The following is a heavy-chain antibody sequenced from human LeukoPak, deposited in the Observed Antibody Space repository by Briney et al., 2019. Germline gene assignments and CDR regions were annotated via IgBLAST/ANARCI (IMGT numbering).Heavy chain of an antibody. Sequence: GGSLRLSCAASGFTFSSYAMSWVRQAPGKGLEWVSAISGSGGSTYYADSVKGRFTISRDNSKNTLYLQMNSLRAEDTAVYYCASPRGYCSSTSCYAGDWYFDLWGRGTLVNVSS. D-gene: IGHD2-2*01. V-gene: IGHV3-23*01. CDR1: GFTFSSYA. CDR3: ASPRGYCSSTSCYAGDWYFDL. J-gene: IGHJ2*01. CDR2: ISGSGGST.